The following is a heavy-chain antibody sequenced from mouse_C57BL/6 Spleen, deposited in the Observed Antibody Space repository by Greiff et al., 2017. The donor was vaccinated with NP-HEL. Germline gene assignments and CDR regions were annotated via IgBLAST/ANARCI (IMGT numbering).Heavy chain of an antibody. CDR1: GYSITSGYY. Sequence: ESGPGLVKPSQSLSLTCSVTGYSITSGYYWNWIRQFPGNKLEWMGYISYDGSNNYNPSLKNRISITRDTSKNQFFLKLNSVTTEDTATYYCARGGYPPYAMDYWGQGTSVTVSS. D-gene: IGHD2-2*01. J-gene: IGHJ4*01. CDR3: ARGGYPPYAMDY. V-gene: IGHV3-6*01. CDR2: ISYDGSN.